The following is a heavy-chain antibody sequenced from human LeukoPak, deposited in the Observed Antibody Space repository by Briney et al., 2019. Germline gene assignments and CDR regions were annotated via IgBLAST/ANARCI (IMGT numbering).Heavy chain of an antibody. CDR3: AREPYSSGWYVDY. CDR2: ISAYNCNT. CDR1: GYTFTSSG. D-gene: IGHD6-19*01. V-gene: IGHV1-18*01. Sequence: VASVKVSCMASGYTFTSSGISWVRPSPGQGLEPMGWISAYNCNTNHAQTIQGRVTITTDTSTSTAYMELRSLRPDDTAVYYFAREPYSSGWYVDYWGQGTLVTVSS. J-gene: IGHJ4*02.